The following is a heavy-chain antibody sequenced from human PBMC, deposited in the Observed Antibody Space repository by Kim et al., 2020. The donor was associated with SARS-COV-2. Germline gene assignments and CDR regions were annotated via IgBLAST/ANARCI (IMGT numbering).Heavy chain of an antibody. CDR3: TTDSQRFGMDV. CDR2: IKSKTNGGTT. Sequence: GGSLRLSCAASGFSFDDAWMSWVRQGPGKGLEWVGRIKSKTNGGTTDYAAPVNARFTISRDDSQNTLYLQINSLKTEDTGVHYCTTDSQRFGMDVWGQGTTVIVSS. CDR1: GFSFDDAW. D-gene: IGHD2-2*01. J-gene: IGHJ6*02. V-gene: IGHV3-15*01.